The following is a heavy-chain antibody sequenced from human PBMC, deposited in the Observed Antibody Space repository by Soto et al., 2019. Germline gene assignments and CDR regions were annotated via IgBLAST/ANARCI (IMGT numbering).Heavy chain of an antibody. D-gene: IGHD3-10*01. J-gene: IGHJ2*01. CDR2: ISSDGSQK. CDR1: GIAFSCCG. CDR3: AKNIVRGHWYFDL. V-gene: IGHV3-30*18. Sequence: QVQLVESGGGVVQPGKSLRLSCAASGIAFSCCGMFWVRQTPSKGLEWVAAISSDGSQKYYADAVKGRFTISRDNSKNTLYVQMNGLTTEDTVVYYCAKNIVRGHWYFDLWGRGTLVTVSS.